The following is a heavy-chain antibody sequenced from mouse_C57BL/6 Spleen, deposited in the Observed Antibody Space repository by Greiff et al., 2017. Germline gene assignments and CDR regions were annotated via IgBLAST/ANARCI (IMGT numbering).Heavy chain of an antibody. J-gene: IGHJ2*01. Sequence: EVKLVESGPGLVKPSQSLSLTCSVTGYSITSGYYWNWIRQFPGNKLEWMGYISYDGSNNYNPSLKNRISITRDTSKNQFFLKLNSVTTEDTATYYCASSNYPYYFDYWGQGTTLTVSS. CDR1: GYSITSGYY. CDR3: ASSNYPYYFDY. V-gene: IGHV3-6*01. D-gene: IGHD2-5*01. CDR2: ISYDGSN.